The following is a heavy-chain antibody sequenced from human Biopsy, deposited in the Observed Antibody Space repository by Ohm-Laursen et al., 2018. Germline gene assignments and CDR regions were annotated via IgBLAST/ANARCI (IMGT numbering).Heavy chain of an antibody. Sequence: LSLTCVASGFIFKSYGMHWVRQAPGKGLEWVALIWYDGSDQYYADSVKGRFTISRDNSKNTVYLQMNSLRAEDTAVYYCARDRREHYQFDHWGQGTRVTVSS. CDR3: ARDRREHYQFDH. CDR1: GFIFKSYG. V-gene: IGHV3-33*01. D-gene: IGHD1-26*01. CDR2: IWYDGSDQ. J-gene: IGHJ4*02.